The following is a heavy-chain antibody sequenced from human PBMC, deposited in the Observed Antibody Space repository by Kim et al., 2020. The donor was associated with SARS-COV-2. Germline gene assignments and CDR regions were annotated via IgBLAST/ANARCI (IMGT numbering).Heavy chain of an antibody. D-gene: IGHD3-22*01. Sequence: DSVTGRFIISRDNSKNTLFLQMNSLRAEDTAIYYCAKGLDYYDSSGPFDFWGQGTLVTVSS. CDR3: AKGLDYYDSSGPFDF. J-gene: IGHJ4*02. V-gene: IGHV3-23*01.